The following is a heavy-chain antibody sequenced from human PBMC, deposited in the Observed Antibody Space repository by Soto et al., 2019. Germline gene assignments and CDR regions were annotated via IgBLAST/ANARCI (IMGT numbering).Heavy chain of an antibody. CDR3: ARVGSGTYFDY. J-gene: IGHJ4*02. D-gene: IGHD1-26*01. CDR2: ISSSSTYI. Sequence: EVQLGESGGGLVKPGGSLRLSCVASGFTFSHYNMNWVRQAPGKGLEWVSSISSSSTYISYADSMKGRFIISRDNAKNSLYLQLSSLRVEDTAVYYCARVGSGTYFDYWGQGTLVTVSP. CDR1: GFTFSHYN. V-gene: IGHV3-21*03.